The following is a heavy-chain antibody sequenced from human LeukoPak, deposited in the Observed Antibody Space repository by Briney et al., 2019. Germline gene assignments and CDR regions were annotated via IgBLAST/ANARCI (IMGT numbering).Heavy chain of an antibody. V-gene: IGHV1-18*01. Sequence: ASVKVSCKASGYTFTSYGISWVRQAPGQGLEWMGWISAYNGNTNYAQKLQGRVTMTTDTSTSTACMELRSLRSDDTAVYYCARGPYGSGVYYFDYWGQGTLVTVSS. J-gene: IGHJ4*02. CDR1: GYTFTSYG. CDR2: ISAYNGNT. D-gene: IGHD3-10*01. CDR3: ARGPYGSGVYYFDY.